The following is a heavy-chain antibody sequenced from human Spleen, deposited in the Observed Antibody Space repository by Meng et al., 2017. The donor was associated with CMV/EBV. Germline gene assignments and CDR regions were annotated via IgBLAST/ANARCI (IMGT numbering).Heavy chain of an antibody. CDR2: ISHNNRGK. CDR3: TSWLGELPD. D-gene: IGHD3-10*01. CDR1: DYTFNDCN. V-gene: IGHV1-2*02. J-gene: IGHJ4*02. Sequence: VCYEASDYTFNDCNMRRVRQAPERGLGWIGWISHNNRGKNDEQKYQGRITMTRETSITTDYMELRRMKYDDAAVYYCTSWLGELPDWGQGTLVTVSS.